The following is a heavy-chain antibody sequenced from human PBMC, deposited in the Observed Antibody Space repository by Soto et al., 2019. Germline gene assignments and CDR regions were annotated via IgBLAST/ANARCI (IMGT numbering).Heavy chain of an antibody. CDR3: ARDASGPFDY. D-gene: IGHD6-19*01. CDR2: IHSDGYT. Sequence: GSLRLSCSVAGXTFNDSMSGVRQAPGKGLECFSFIHSDGYTHYKDSVRGRFTIARDNSKNTLYLQMDRLRVDDTAVYFCARDASGPFDYWGQGTLGTVSS. J-gene: IGHJ4*02. CDR1: GXTFNDS. V-gene: IGHV3-53*01.